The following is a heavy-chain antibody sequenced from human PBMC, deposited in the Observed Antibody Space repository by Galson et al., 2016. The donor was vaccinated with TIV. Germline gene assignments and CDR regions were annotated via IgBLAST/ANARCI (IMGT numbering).Heavy chain of an antibody. CDR1: GFKFSDYS. CDR3: ATGLVPPAIDY. V-gene: IGHV3-11*01. D-gene: IGHD2-2*02. Sequence: SLRLSCAASGFKFSDYSMSWIRQAPGKGLEWISYISGSGITTYYADSVKGRFTISRDNAKNSLFLHMNSLRAEDTAVYYCATGLVPPAIDYWGQGNLSPSPQ. J-gene: IGHJ4*02. CDR2: ISGSGITT.